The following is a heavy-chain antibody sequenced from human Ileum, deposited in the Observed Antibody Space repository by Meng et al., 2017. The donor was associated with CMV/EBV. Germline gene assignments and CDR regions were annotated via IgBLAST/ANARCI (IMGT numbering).Heavy chain of an antibody. Sequence: QVHLQESGPGLGKPSEALSLPLSVSGCPISTYYWAWVRRPAGKALEWIGRINAGGSTNDNPSLKSRVTMSVDTSKNQFSLKVTSVTAADTAVYYCAREENTVNQFEYWGQGTLVTVSS. V-gene: IGHV4-4*07. J-gene: IGHJ4*02. D-gene: IGHD4-17*01. CDR1: GCPISTYY. CDR2: INAGGST. CDR3: AREENTVNQFEY.